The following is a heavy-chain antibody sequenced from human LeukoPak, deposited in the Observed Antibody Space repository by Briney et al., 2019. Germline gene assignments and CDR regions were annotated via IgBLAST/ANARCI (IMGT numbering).Heavy chain of an antibody. CDR3: ARGPQYCSDGSCYSYAFDI. J-gene: IGHJ3*02. V-gene: IGHV4-59*01. Sequence: KPSVTLSLTCTVSGGSISSYYWSWIPQPPGKGREWIGYFYYSGSTNYNPSVKSRVTISVDTSKNQFSLKLSSVTAADTAVYYCARGPQYCSDGSCYSYAFDIWGQGTMVTVSS. CDR1: GGSISSYY. D-gene: IGHD2-15*01. CDR2: FYYSGST.